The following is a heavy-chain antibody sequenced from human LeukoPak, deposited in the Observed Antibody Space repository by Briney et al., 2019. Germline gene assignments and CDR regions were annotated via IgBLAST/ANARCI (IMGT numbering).Heavy chain of an antibody. Sequence: ASETLSLTCAVYGGSFSGYYWSWIRQPPGKGLEWIGEINHSGSTNYNPSLKSRVTISVDTSKNQFSLKLSSVTAADTAVYYCAREESPQWLVYYFDYWGQGTLVTVSS. V-gene: IGHV4-34*01. CDR3: AREESPQWLVYYFDY. J-gene: IGHJ4*02. D-gene: IGHD6-19*01. CDR1: GGSFSGYY. CDR2: INHSGST.